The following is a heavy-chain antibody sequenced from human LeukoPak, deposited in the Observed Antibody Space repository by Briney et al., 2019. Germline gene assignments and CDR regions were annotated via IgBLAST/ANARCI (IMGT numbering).Heavy chain of an antibody. V-gene: IGHV3-21*04. CDR3: ARAKWTYDYVWGSYRLYNWFDP. D-gene: IGHD3-16*02. Sequence: PGGSLRLSCAASGFTFSSYSMNWVRQAPGKGLEWVSSISSSSSYIYYADSVKGRFTISRDNAKNSLYLQMNSLRAEDTAVYYCARAKWTYDYVWGSYRLYNWFDPWGQGTLVTVSS. CDR1: GFTFSSYS. J-gene: IGHJ5*02. CDR2: ISSSSSYI.